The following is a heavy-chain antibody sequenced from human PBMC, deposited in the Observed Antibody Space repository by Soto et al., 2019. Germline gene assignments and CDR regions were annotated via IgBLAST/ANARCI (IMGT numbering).Heavy chain of an antibody. CDR3: ARLVLVGGVIATAWFDP. Sequence: GASVKLSCKPSGGTFSSYAISWLRQAPGQGLEWMGGIIPIFGTANYAQKFQGRVTITADESTSTAYMEPSSLRSEDTAVYYCARLVLVGGVIATAWFDPWGQGTLVTVSS. V-gene: IGHV1-69*13. D-gene: IGHD3-16*02. J-gene: IGHJ5*02. CDR1: GGTFSSYA. CDR2: IIPIFGTA.